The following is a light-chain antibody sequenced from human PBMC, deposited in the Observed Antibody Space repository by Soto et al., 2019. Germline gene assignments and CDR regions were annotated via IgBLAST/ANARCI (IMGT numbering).Light chain of an antibody. CDR3: SSYTSSSTLS. CDR2: DVS. Sequence: QSALTQPASVSGSPGQSITISCTGTSSDVGGYNYVSWYQQHPGKAPKLMIYDVSNRPSGVSNRFSGSKSGNTASLTISGLQVEDEADYYCSSYTSSSTLSFGTGTKLTVL. V-gene: IGLV2-14*01. J-gene: IGLJ1*01. CDR1: SSDVGGYNY.